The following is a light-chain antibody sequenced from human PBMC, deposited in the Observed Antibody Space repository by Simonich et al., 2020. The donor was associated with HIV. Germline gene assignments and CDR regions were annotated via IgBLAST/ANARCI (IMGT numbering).Light chain of an antibody. J-gene: IGKJ3*01. Sequence: DIQMTQSPSSLSASVGDSVTLTCRASQSISNYLNWYQQKPGRAPKLLIYAASSLLGGVPSRFSSSGSGTDFTLTISSLQPEDFASYFCQQSYSSLFTFGPGTKVDMK. CDR3: QQSYSSLFT. V-gene: IGKV1-39*01. CDR1: QSISNY. CDR2: AAS.